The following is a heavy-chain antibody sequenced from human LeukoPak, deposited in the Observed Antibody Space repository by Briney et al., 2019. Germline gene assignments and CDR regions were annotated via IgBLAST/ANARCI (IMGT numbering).Heavy chain of an antibody. CDR3: ARDYGDSRNSNWFDP. D-gene: IGHD4-17*01. Sequence: SETLSLTCAVYGGSFSGYYWSWMRQPPGEGLEWIGDINQSGSTTYNPSLKSRVTILVDTSKNQFSLELTSVTAADTAVYYCARDYGDSRNSNWFDPWGQGTLVTVSS. CDR1: GGSFSGYY. V-gene: IGHV4-34*01. J-gene: IGHJ5*02. CDR2: INQSGST.